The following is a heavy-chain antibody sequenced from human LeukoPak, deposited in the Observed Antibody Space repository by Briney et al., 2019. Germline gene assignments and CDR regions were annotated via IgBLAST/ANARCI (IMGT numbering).Heavy chain of an antibody. V-gene: IGHV4-59*12. D-gene: IGHD6-19*01. Sequence: SETLSLTCTVSGDPISGFYWAWIRQPPGRGLEWIGYTYYSASTNYNPSLKSRVTISVDTSKNQFSLKLSSVTAADTAVYHCARGEEQWLEWYFDLWGRGTLVTVSS. CDR3: ARGEEQWLEWYFDL. CDR1: GDPISGFY. J-gene: IGHJ2*01. CDR2: TYYSAST.